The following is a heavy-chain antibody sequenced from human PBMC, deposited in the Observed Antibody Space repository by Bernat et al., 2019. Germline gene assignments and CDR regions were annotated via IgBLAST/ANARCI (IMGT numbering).Heavy chain of an antibody. D-gene: IGHD4-17*01. CDR2: IWYDGSNK. Sequence: QVHLVESGGGVVQPGRSLRLSCAASGFTFSSYGMHWVRQAPGKGLEWVALIWYDGSNKYYADSVKGRFTISRDNSESTLSLQMNSLRAEDTAVYYCAGDPDYGDYTYYFDYWGQGTLVTVSS. CDR1: GFTFSSYG. V-gene: IGHV3-33*01. J-gene: IGHJ4*02. CDR3: AGDPDYGDYTYYFDY.